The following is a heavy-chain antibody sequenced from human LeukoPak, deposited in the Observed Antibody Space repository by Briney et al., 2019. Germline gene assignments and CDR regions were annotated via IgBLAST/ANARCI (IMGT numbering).Heavy chain of an antibody. V-gene: IGHV4-4*02. CDR3: ARDATYYGSGSYYQGFDP. CDR1: GGSISSSNW. J-gene: IGHJ5*02. CDR2: IYHSGST. D-gene: IGHD3-10*01. Sequence: PSGTLSLTCAVSGGSISSSNWWSWVRQPPGKGLEWIGEIYHSGSTNYNPSLKSRVTISVDTSKNQFSLKLSSVTAADTAVYYCARDATYYGSGSYYQGFDPWGQGTLVTVSS.